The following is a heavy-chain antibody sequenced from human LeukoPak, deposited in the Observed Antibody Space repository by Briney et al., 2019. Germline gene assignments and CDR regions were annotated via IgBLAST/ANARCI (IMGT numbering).Heavy chain of an antibody. CDR1: GGSISSSSYY. CDR2: IYYSGST. J-gene: IGHJ4*02. CDR3: ARHKDYYDSSGYYYLYYFDY. Sequence: SETLSLTCTVSGGSISSSSYYWGWIRQPPGKGLEWIGSIYYSGSTYYNPSLKSRVTISVDTSKNQFSLKLSSVTAADTAVYYCARHKDYYDSSGYYYLYYFDYWGQGTLVTVSS. D-gene: IGHD3-22*01. V-gene: IGHV4-39*01.